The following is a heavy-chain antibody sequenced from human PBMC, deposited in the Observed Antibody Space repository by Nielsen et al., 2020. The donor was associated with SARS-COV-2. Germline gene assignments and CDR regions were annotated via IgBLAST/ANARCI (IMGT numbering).Heavy chain of an antibody. D-gene: IGHD4-17*01. CDR3: ARDGDYRTYYYYGMDV. CDR2: ISYDGSNK. Sequence: GESLKISCAASGITFSSYGMHWVRQAPGKGLEWVAVISYDGSNKYYADSVKGRFTISRDNSKNTLYLQMNSLRAEDTAVYYCARDGDYRTYYYYGMDVWGQGTTVTVSS. J-gene: IGHJ6*02. V-gene: IGHV3-30*03. CDR1: GITFSSYG.